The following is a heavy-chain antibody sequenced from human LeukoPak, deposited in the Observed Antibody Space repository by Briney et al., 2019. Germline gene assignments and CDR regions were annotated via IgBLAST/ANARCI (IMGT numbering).Heavy chain of an antibody. D-gene: IGHD3-9*01. CDR3: AKDSYGYDILTGYSLGWFDP. CDR1: GFTFSSYA. Sequence: GGSLRLSCAASGFTFSSYAMSWVRQAPGKGLEWVSAISGSGGSIYYADSVKGRFTISRDNSKNTLYLQMNSLRAEDTAVYYCAKDSYGYDILTGYSLGWFDPWGQGTLVTVSS. V-gene: IGHV3-23*01. CDR2: ISGSGGSI. J-gene: IGHJ5*02.